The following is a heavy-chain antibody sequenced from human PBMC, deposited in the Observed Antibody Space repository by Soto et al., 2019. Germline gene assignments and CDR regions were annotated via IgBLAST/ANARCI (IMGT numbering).Heavy chain of an antibody. Sequence: QVQLVQSGAEVKKPGASVTVSCKASGYTFTSYYIHWVRQAPGQGLEWRGRINPSGGSTSYAQKFQASVTMTRDTSTTTVYMEVSGLRSEDTAVYYCARDQEPSTLYYDYYYMDVWGKGTTVTVSS. CDR1: GYTFTSYY. J-gene: IGHJ6*03. V-gene: IGHV1-46*03. CDR2: INPSGGST. CDR3: ARDQEPSTLYYDYYYMDV.